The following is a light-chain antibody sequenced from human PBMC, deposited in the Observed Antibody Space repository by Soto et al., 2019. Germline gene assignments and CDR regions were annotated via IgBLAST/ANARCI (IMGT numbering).Light chain of an antibody. Sequence: VVTQPPSASGTPGQRVTISCSGSSSNIGSNAVNWYQQLPGTAPKLLIYSNNQRPSGVPGRFSGSKSGTSASLAISGLQSEDEADYYCAAWDDSLNGWVFGGGTKLTVL. CDR2: SNN. CDR1: SSNIGSNA. CDR3: AAWDDSLNGWV. V-gene: IGLV1-44*01. J-gene: IGLJ3*02.